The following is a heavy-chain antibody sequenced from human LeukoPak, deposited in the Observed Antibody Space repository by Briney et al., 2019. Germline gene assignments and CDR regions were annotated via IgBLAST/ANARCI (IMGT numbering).Heavy chain of an antibody. CDR1: GFTFSSYA. V-gene: IGHV3-23*01. Sequence: QPGGSLRLSCAASGFTFSSYAMSWVRQAPGKGLELVSAISGGGGSTYYADSVKGRFTISRDNSKNTLYLQMNSLRAEDTAVYYCAKDLLRQWLADYYYYMDVWGKGTTVTVSS. CDR2: ISGGGGST. CDR3: AKDLLRQWLADYYYYMDV. J-gene: IGHJ6*03. D-gene: IGHD6-19*01.